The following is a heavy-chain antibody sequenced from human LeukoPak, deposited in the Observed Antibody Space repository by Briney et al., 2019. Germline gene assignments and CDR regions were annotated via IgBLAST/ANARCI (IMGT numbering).Heavy chain of an antibody. CDR3: AKDQRSGYYYDSSGYGIDY. V-gene: IGHV3-23*01. CDR2: ISGSGGST. D-gene: IGHD3-22*01. J-gene: IGHJ4*02. CDR1: GFTFSSYA. Sequence: GGSLRLSSAASGFTFSSYAMSWVRQAPGKGLEWVSAISGSGGSTYYADSVKGRFTISRDNSKNTLYLQMNSLRAEDTAVYYCAKDQRSGYYYDSSGYGIDYWGQGTLVTVSS.